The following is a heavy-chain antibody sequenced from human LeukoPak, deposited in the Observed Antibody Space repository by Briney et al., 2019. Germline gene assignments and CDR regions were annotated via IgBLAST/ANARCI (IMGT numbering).Heavy chain of an antibody. Sequence: SETLSLTCTVSGGSISSYYWSWIRQPAGKGLEWIGRIYTSGSTNYNPSLKSRVTMSVDTSKNQFSLKLSSVTAADTAVYYCARRLRYFDWLSDYYYYYMDVWGKGTTVTVSS. V-gene: IGHV4-4*07. D-gene: IGHD3-9*01. CDR3: ARRLRYFDWLSDYYYYYMDV. J-gene: IGHJ6*03. CDR2: IYTSGST. CDR1: GGSISSYY.